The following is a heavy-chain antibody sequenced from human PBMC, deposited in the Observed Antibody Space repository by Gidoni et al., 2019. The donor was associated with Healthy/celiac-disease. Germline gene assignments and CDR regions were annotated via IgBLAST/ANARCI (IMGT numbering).Heavy chain of an antibody. D-gene: IGHD5-18*01. CDR1: GGSISSSSYY. CDR2: IYYCGST. CDR3: ARVGIQLWLLDY. J-gene: IGHJ4*02. V-gene: IGHV4-39*07. Sequence: QLQLQESGPGLVKPSETLSLTCTVSGGSISSSSYYWGWIRQPPGKGLEWIGSIYYCGSTYYNPSLKRRVTISVDTSKNQFSLKLSSVTAADTAVYYCARVGIQLWLLDYWGQGTLVTVSS.